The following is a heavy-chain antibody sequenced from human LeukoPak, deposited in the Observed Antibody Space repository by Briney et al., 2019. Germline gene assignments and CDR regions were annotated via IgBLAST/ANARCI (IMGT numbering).Heavy chain of an antibody. D-gene: IGHD3-16*01. CDR1: GYTFTSYY. Sequence: GASVKVSCKASGYTFTSYYMHWVRQAPGQGLEWMGWISTYNGDTNYAQKLQGRVTMTTDTSTNTAYMELRSPRSDDTAVYYCAREGLGELTLDYWDQGTLVTVSS. CDR3: AREGLGELTLDY. V-gene: IGHV1-18*04. J-gene: IGHJ4*02. CDR2: ISTYNGDT.